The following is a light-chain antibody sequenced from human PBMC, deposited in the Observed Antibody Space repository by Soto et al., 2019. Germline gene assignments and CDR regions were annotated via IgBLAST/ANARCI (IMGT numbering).Light chain of an antibody. V-gene: IGKV1-39*01. J-gene: IGKJ5*01. Sequence: DIQMTQSPSSLSASVGDRVTITCRASQSISTFLNWYQQKPGKAPNLLIYAAYGLQSGVQSRFSGSGSGTDFTLTIRSLQPEDFATYYCKQSYRTPITFGQGTRLEI. CDR1: QSISTF. CDR2: AAY. CDR3: KQSYRTPIT.